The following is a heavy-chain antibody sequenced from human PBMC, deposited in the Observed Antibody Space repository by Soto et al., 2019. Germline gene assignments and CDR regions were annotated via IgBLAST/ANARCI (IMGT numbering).Heavy chain of an antibody. CDR3: ARDDHYGSGSYYKLGYCYGMDV. CDR1: GGSFSGYY. CDR2: INHSGST. J-gene: IGHJ6*02. Sequence: SETLSLTCAVYGGSFSGYYWSWIRQPPGKGLEWIGEINHSGSTNYNPSLKSRVTISVGTSKNQSSLKLSSVTAADTAVYYCARDDHYGSGSYYKLGYCYGMDVWGQWTTVAV. D-gene: IGHD3-10*01. V-gene: IGHV4-34*01.